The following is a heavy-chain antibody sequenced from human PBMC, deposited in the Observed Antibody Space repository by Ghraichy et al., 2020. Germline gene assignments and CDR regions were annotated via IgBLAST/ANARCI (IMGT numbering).Heavy chain of an antibody. D-gene: IGHD5-24*01. J-gene: IGHJ3*02. CDR2: IYYSGST. CDR3: ARDPGVIGYNYLEAFDI. CDR1: TGSINSYY. V-gene: IGHV4-59*01. Sequence: SETLSLTCTVSTGSINSYYWNWIRQSPGKGLEWIGFIYYSGSTLYNPSLKSRVTISVDRSKSQFYLNLRYVTAADTAMYYCARDPGVIGYNYLEAFDIWGQGTTVTVSS.